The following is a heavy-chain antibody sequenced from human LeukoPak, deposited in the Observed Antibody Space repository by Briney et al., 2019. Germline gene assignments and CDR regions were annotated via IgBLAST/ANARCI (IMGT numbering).Heavy chain of an antibody. CDR2: IYSGGST. J-gene: IGHJ3*02. CDR3: ARAYLQGAFDI. CDR1: EFSVGSNY. V-gene: IGHV3-66*01. Sequence: GGSLRLSCAASEFSVGSNYMTWVRQAPGKGLEWVSLIYSGGSTYYADSVKGRFTISRDNSKNTLSLQMNSLRAEDTAVYYCARAYLQGAFDIWGQGTMVTVSS.